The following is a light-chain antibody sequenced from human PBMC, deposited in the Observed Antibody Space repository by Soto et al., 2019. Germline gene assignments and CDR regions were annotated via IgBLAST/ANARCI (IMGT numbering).Light chain of an antibody. Sequence: ENVLTQSPGTLSLSPGERAILSCRASQSVISNFLAWYQQKPGQAPRLLIYGASSGATGIPDRFSGSGSGTDFTLTISRLEPEDFAVYYCLQYGSSPYTFGQGAKLEIK. CDR1: QSVISNF. J-gene: IGKJ2*01. CDR2: GAS. CDR3: LQYGSSPYT. V-gene: IGKV3-20*01.